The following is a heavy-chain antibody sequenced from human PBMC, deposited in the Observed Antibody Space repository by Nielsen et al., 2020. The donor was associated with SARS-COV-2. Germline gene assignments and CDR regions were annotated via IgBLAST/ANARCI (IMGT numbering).Heavy chain of an antibody. CDR1: GFTFSDYA. D-gene: IGHD1-7*01. V-gene: IGHV3-64*05. CDR3: VGSGNFYQTAFDV. Sequence: GGSLRLSCAASGFTFSDYAMHWVRQAPGKGLEYVSAISANGASTYYTDSMKGRFSISRDNSKNRLYFQMRSLRDDDTAVYYCVGSGNFYQTAFDVWGQGAKVAVSS. J-gene: IGHJ3*01. CDR2: ISANGAST.